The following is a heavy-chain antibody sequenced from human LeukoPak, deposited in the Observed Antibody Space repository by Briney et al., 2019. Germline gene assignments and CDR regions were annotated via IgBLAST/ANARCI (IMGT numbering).Heavy chain of an antibody. J-gene: IGHJ5*02. Sequence: GGSLRLSCAASGFTFSSYAMSWVRQAPGKGLEWVSAISGSGGSTYYADSVKGRFTISRDNSKNSLYLQMNSLRTEDTALYYCAKGLKYQLLSGWFDPWGQGTLVTVSS. V-gene: IGHV3-23*01. CDR2: ISGSGGST. CDR1: GFTFSSYA. CDR3: AKGLKYQLLSGWFDP. D-gene: IGHD2-2*01.